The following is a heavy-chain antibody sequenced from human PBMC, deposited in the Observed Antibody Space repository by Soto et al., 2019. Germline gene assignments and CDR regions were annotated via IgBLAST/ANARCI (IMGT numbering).Heavy chain of an antibody. D-gene: IGHD3-10*01. J-gene: IGHJ3*02. CDR1: GGSISGYY. Sequence: SETLSLTCTVSGGSISGYYWSWIRQPPGKGLEWIGYIYYSGSTNYNPSLKSRVTISVDTSKNQFSLKLSSVTAADTAVYYCARRRYYYGSGSYYNEHDAFDIWGQGTMVTVSS. V-gene: IGHV4-59*01. CDR3: ARRRYYYGSGSYYNEHDAFDI. CDR2: IYYSGST.